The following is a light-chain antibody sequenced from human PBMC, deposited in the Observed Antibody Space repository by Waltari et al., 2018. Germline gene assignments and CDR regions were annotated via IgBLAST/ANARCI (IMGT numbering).Light chain of an antibody. V-gene: IGLV2-18*02. CDR2: EVT. CDR3: CSYVGAYSWV. CDR1: SSDVGSYNR. J-gene: IGLJ3*02. Sequence: QSALTQPPSVSGSPGQSVTISCTGASSDVGSYNRVSWYQQPPGTVPKLFIYEVTNRPSGVPDRLSGSKSGNPASLTFSGLQAEDEAHYYCCSYVGAYSWVFGGGTDLTVV.